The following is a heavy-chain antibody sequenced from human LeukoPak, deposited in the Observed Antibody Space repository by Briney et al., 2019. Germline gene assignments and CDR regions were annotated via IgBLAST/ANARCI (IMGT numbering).Heavy chain of an antibody. CDR1: GYTFSSYS. D-gene: IGHD3-22*01. J-gene: IGHJ4*02. Sequence: GGSLRLSCVASGYTFSSYSINWVRQAPGKGLEWVSSISVRSNYIYYADSVRGRFSISRDDARVSLYLQMNSLRAEDTAVYYCVRLRRNSDTSGFYYYYDFWGQGTLVTVSS. CDR2: ISVRSNYI. V-gene: IGHV3-21*01. CDR3: VRLRRNSDTSGFYYYYDF.